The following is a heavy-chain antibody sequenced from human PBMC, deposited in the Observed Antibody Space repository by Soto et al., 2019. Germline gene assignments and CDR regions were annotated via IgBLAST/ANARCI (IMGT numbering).Heavy chain of an antibody. CDR3: AREPRYCSGGICSITGDAFDI. CDR2: ISNGGDT. Sequence: EVQLVESGGGLVQPGGSLRLSCAASGLIVSSTYMSWVRQAPGKGLEWVSVISNGGDTHYADSVKGRFSLSRDISNNTLHLQMSSLRVEDTAVYYCAREPRYCSGGICSITGDAFDIWGQGTMVTVSS. V-gene: IGHV3-66*01. J-gene: IGHJ3*02. CDR1: GLIVSSTY. D-gene: IGHD2-15*01.